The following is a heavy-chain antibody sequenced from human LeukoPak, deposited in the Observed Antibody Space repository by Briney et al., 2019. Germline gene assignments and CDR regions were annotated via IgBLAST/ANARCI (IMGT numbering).Heavy chain of an antibody. Sequence: PGGSLRLSCAASGFTFSSYWMHWVRQAPGKGLVWVSRINSDGSSTSYADSVKGRFTISRDNAKNTLYLQMNSLRAEDTAVYYCARGYGSGRGLDAFDIWGQGTMVTVSS. V-gene: IGHV3-74*01. CDR1: GFTFSSYW. CDR2: INSDGSST. J-gene: IGHJ3*02. D-gene: IGHD3-10*01. CDR3: ARGYGSGRGLDAFDI.